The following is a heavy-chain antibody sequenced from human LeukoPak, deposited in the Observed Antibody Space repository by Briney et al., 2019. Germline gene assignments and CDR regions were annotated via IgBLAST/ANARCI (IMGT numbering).Heavy chain of an antibody. V-gene: IGHV4-39*01. D-gene: IGHD3-3*01. Sequence: SETPSLTCTVSGGSTSSSNHYWGWIRQPPGKGLEWIGGIHYSGNTYYNPSLKSRVTISIDTSKNQFSLKLSSVTAADTAVYYCARLGAGPTYYDFWSGYSSFYFDYWGQGTLVTVSS. CDR3: ARLGAGPTYYDFWSGYSSFYFDY. CDR2: IHYSGNT. CDR1: GGSTSSSNHY. J-gene: IGHJ4*02.